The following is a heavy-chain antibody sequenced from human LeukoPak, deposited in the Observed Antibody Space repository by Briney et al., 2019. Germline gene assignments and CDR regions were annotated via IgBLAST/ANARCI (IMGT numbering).Heavy chain of an antibody. CDR2: ISGSGGST. D-gene: IGHD6-13*01. V-gene: IGHV3-23*01. CDR1: GVTLSSNA. Sequence: GGSLRLSCAASGVTLSSNAMSWVRRAPGKGLEWVSAISGSGGSTYYADSVKGRFTISRDNSKNTLYLQMNSLRAEDTAVYYCAKDRVLGAEAWFFDYWGQGTLVTVSS. CDR3: AKDRVLGAEAWFFDY. J-gene: IGHJ4*02.